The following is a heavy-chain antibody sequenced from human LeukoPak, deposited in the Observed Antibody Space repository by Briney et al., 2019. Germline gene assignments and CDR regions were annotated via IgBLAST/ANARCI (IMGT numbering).Heavy chain of an antibody. J-gene: IGHJ4*02. Sequence: GGSLRLSCAASGFTFSSYSMNWVRQAPGKGLEWVSYISSSSSTIYYADSVKGRFTISRDNAKNSLYLQMNSLRAEDTAVYYCARSYDFWSGWFPSPYFDYWGQGTLVTVSS. CDR2: ISSSSSTI. V-gene: IGHV3-48*01. CDR1: GFTFSSYS. CDR3: ARSYDFWSGWFPSPYFDY. D-gene: IGHD3-3*01.